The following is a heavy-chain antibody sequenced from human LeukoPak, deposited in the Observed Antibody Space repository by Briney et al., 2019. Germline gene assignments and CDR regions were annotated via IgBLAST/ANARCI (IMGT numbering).Heavy chain of an antibody. CDR2: IYYSGST. D-gene: IGHD6-13*01. CDR1: GGSFSGYY. Sequence: PSETLSLTCAVYGGSFSGYYWSWIRQPPGKGLEWIGYIYYSGSTNYNPSLKSRVTISVDTSKNQFSLKLSSVTAADTAVYYCARHTYSSSWYVRAFDIWGQGTMVTVSS. CDR3: ARHTYSSSWYVRAFDI. J-gene: IGHJ3*02. V-gene: IGHV4-59*08.